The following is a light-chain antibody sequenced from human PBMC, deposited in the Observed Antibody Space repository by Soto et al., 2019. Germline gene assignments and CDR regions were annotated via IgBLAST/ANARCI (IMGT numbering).Light chain of an antibody. CDR3: HSYDSSLSGYV. CDR1: SANIGAAYN. V-gene: IGLV1-40*01. Sequence: SARTRPPSVSGAPGQRVTMSCTGSSANIGAAYNVDWYQQLPGTAPKLLIYGNNNRPSGVPARFSGSKSGTSASLAIAGLHAEDEGDYYCHSYDSSLSGYVFGTGTKVTV. CDR2: GNN. J-gene: IGLJ1*01.